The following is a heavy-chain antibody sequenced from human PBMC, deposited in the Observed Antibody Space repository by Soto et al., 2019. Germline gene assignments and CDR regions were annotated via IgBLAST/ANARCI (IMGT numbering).Heavy chain of an antibody. D-gene: IGHD3-3*01. CDR3: ARGHFGVTMDV. V-gene: IGHV3-23*01. J-gene: IGHJ6*02. Sequence: EVQLLESGEGLVQPGGSLRLSCAASEFTFSSYSMIWVRQAPGKGLEWVSGVNGGGDITYYAESVKGRFTISRDNSKNTLNLQMNSLRAENTALFYCARGHFGVTMDVCGQGTTVTVSS. CDR2: VNGGGDIT. CDR1: EFTFSSYS.